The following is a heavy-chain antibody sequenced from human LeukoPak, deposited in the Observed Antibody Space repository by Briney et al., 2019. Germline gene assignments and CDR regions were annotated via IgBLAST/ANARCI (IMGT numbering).Heavy chain of an antibody. CDR1: GYTFTGYY. CDR2: INPNSGGT. Sequence: ASVKVSCKASGYTFTGYYMHWVRQAPGQGLEWMGWINPNSGGTNYAQKFQGRVTMTRDTSISTAYMELCRLRSDDTAVYYCARATISIYPPLDYWGQGTLVTVSS. V-gene: IGHV1-2*02. D-gene: IGHD3-16*02. J-gene: IGHJ4*02. CDR3: ARATISIYPPLDY.